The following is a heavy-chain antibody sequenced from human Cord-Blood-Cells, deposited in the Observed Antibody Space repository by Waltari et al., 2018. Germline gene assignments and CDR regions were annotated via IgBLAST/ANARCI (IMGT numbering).Heavy chain of an antibody. V-gene: IGHV4-34*01. CDR2: INHSGST. D-gene: IGHD3-9*01. CDR1: GGSFRGYY. Sequence: VQLQQWGAGLLKPSETLSLTCAVYGGSFRGYYWSWIRQPPGKGLEWIGEINHSGSTNYNPSLKSRVTISVDTSKNQFSLKLSSVTAADTAVYYCARGTDWADYWGQGTLVTVSS. CDR3: ARGTDWADY. J-gene: IGHJ4*02.